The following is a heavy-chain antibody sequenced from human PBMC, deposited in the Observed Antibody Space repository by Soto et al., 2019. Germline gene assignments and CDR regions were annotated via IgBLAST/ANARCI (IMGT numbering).Heavy chain of an antibody. D-gene: IGHD6-19*01. CDR1: GFTFSNYW. V-gene: IGHV3-74*01. J-gene: IGHJ4*02. CDR2: INSDGSST. CDR3: ARDPAPIGWYDY. Sequence: PGGSLRLSCAASGFTFSNYWMHWDRQVPGKGLVWVSRINSDGSSTTYADSVKGRFTISRDNAKNTLYLQMNSLRVEDTAVYYCARDPAPIGWYDYWGQGTLVTVSS.